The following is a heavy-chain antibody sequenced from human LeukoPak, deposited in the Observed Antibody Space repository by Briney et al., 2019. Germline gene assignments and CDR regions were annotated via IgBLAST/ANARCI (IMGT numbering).Heavy chain of an antibody. J-gene: IGHJ4*03. D-gene: IGHD6-6*01. CDR1: GESVSSYF. CDR2: IDHRGSS. Sequence: SETLSLTCAVHGESVSSYFWSCIRQVPGKGLEWIGEIDHRGSSNYNPPLKSRATISVDTSKNHFSLSLTSVTAADTAVYYCATRSSTLAAARCFDDWGQGTVVTVSS. V-gene: IGHV4-34*01. CDR3: ATRSSTLAAARCFDD.